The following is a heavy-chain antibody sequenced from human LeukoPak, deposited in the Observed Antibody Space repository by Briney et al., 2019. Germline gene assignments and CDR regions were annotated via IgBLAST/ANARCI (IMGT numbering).Heavy chain of an antibody. CDR1: GGTFISYA. CDR2: IIPILGIA. D-gene: IGHD2-2*01. Sequence: ASVKVSCKASGGTFISYAISWVRQAPGQGLEWMGRIIPILGIANYAQKFQGRVTITADKSTSTAYMELSSLRSEDTAVYYCASPYCSSTSCYYYYGMDVWGQGTTVTVSS. CDR3: ASPYCSSTSCYYYYGMDV. V-gene: IGHV1-69*04. J-gene: IGHJ6*02.